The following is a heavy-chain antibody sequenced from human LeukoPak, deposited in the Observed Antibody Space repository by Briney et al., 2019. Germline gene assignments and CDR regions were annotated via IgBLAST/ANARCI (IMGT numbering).Heavy chain of an antibody. D-gene: IGHD3-22*01. J-gene: IGHJ4*02. CDR1: GFTFSTYA. CDR3: AKDLSPGDSSGYYYVGDY. CDR2: ISGSGSST. Sequence: GGSLRLSCAASGFTFSTYAMTWVRQAPGKGLEWVSAISGSGSSTYYADSVKGRFTISRDNSKNTLYPQMNSLRAEDTAVYYCAKDLSPGDSSGYYYVGDYWGQGTLVTVSS. V-gene: IGHV3-23*01.